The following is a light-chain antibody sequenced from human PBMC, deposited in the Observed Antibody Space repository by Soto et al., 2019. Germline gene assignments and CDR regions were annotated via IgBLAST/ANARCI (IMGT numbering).Light chain of an antibody. CDR2: GAA. V-gene: IGKV3-20*01. CDR1: QSVSSTY. J-gene: IGKJ2*01. Sequence: EIVLTQSPGTLSLSPGERATLSCRADQSVSSTYFAWYQQKPGQAPRLLIYGAASRATGVPDRFSGSGSGTDFTLTISRLEPEDFAVYYCQHYGSPPYTFGRGTKLEIK. CDR3: QHYGSPPYT.